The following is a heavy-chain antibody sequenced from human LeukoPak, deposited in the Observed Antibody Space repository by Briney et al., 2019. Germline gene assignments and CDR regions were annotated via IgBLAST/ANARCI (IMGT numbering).Heavy chain of an antibody. D-gene: IGHD3-10*01. V-gene: IGHV4-39*07. Sequence: SETLSLTCTVSGGSISSSSYYWGWIRQPPGKGLEWIGSIYYSGSTYYNPSLKSRVTISVDTSKNQFSLKLSSVTAADTAVYYCARGLGYYYGSGSHWGQGTLVTVSS. J-gene: IGHJ4*02. CDR3: ARGLGYYYGSGSH. CDR1: GGSISSSSYY. CDR2: IYYSGST.